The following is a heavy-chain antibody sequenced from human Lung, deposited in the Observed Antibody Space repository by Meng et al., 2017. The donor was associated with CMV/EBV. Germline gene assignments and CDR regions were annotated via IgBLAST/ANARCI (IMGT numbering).Heavy chain of an antibody. Sequence: SXTXSLXCAVYGGSFSGYYWSWIRQPPGKGLEWIGEINHSGSTNYNPSLKSRVTISVDTSKNQFSLKLSSVTAADTAVYYCARAGRSYGMEVGGQGTTVTVSS. CDR3: ARAGRSYGMEV. CDR1: GGSFSGYY. CDR2: INHSGST. V-gene: IGHV4-34*01. J-gene: IGHJ6*02.